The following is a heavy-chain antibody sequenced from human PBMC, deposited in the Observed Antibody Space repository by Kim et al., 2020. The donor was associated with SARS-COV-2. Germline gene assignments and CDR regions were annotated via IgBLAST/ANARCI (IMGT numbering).Heavy chain of an antibody. Sequence: GRCPISRDNSKNTLYLQMNGLRAEDTAVYYCAKYGLLKPGIAAAGPNFDYWGQGTLVTVSS. V-gene: IGHV3-23*01. J-gene: IGHJ4*02. CDR3: AKYGLLKPGIAAAGPNFDY. D-gene: IGHD6-13*01.